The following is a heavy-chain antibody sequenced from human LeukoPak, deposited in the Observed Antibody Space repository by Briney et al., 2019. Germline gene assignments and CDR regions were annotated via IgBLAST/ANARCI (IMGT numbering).Heavy chain of an antibody. Sequence: GGSLRLSCAASGFTFSSYWMSWVRQAPGKGLEWVSSISSSSSYIYYADSVKGRFTISRDNAKNSLYLQMNSLRAEDTAVYYCARLETRITIFGVVTYFDYWGQGTLVTVSS. D-gene: IGHD3-3*01. CDR3: ARLETRITIFGVVTYFDY. CDR2: ISSSSSYI. CDR1: GFTFSSYW. V-gene: IGHV3-21*01. J-gene: IGHJ4*02.